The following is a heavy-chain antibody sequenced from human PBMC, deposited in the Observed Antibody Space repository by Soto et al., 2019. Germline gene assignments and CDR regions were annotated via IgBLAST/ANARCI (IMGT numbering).Heavy chain of an antibody. CDR1: GFTFSSYS. J-gene: IGHJ3*02. CDR2: ISSSSSTI. CDR3: ARRFGTIFGVVHLFALDI. D-gene: IGHD3-3*01. V-gene: IGHV3-48*01. Sequence: GGSLRLSCAASGFTFSSYSMNWVRQAPGKGLEWVSYISSSSSTIYYADSVKGRFTISRDNAKNSLYLQMNSLRAEDTAVYYCARRFGTIFGVVHLFALDIWGQGTMVTVSS.